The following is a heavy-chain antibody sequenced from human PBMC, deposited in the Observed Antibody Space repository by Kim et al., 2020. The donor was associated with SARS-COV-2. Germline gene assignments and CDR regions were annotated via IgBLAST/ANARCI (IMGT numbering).Heavy chain of an antibody. Sequence: GGSLRLSCAASGYIFSSHGMHWVRQAPGKGLEWVAAVSDAGSGRSYADSVKGRFTVSRDNSKNALYLQMNSLRTEDTAVYYCARWDGSGTKYLGHWGQGTLVTV. CDR2: VSDAGSGR. V-gene: IGHV3-30*03. D-gene: IGHD3-10*01. J-gene: IGHJ4*02. CDR3: ARWDGSGTKYLGH. CDR1: GYIFSSHG.